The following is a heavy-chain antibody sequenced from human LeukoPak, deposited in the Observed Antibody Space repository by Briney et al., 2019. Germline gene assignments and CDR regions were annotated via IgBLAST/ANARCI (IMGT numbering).Heavy chain of an antibody. V-gene: IGHV3-48*04. CDR1: GFTFSSYR. CDR3: ARAAWTGGQYYFDY. D-gene: IGHD3/OR15-3a*01. CDR2: ISSSSSTI. Sequence: GGSLRLSCAASGFTFSSYRMNWVRQAPGKGLEWVSYISSSSSTIYYADSVKGRFTISRDNAKNSLYLQMNSLRAEDTAVYYCARAAWTGGQYYFDYWGQGTLVTVSS. J-gene: IGHJ4*02.